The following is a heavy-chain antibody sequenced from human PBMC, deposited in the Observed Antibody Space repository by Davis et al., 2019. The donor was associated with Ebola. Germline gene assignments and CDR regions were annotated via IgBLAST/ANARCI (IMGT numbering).Heavy chain of an antibody. CDR2: ISYDGSNK. Sequence: SLKISCSASGFTFSSYAMHWVRQAPGKGLEWVAVISYDGSNKYYADSVKGRFTISRDNSKNTLYLQMNSLRAEDTAVYYCARGEDYDILTGYYKGYFDYWGQGTLVTVSS. CDR1: GFTFSSYA. V-gene: IGHV3-30-3*01. D-gene: IGHD3-9*01. J-gene: IGHJ4*02. CDR3: ARGEDYDILTGYYKGYFDY.